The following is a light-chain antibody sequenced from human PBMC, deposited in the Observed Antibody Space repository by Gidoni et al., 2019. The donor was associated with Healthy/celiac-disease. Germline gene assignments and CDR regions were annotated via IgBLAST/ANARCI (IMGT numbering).Light chain of an antibody. V-gene: IGLV6-57*04. Sequence: NFMLTQPHSVSDSPGKTVTISCTRSSGSIASNYVQWYQQRPGSAPTTVIYEDNQRPSGVPDRFSGSIDSSSNSASLTISGLKTEDKADYYCQSYDSSTWVFGGGTKLTVL. CDR1: SGSIASNY. CDR3: QSYDSSTWV. CDR2: EDN. J-gene: IGLJ3*02.